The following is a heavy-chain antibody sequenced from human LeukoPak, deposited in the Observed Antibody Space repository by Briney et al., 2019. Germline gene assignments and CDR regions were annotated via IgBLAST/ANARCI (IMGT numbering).Heavy chain of an antibody. CDR3: ARHLGYCSGGSCSPFNYFDY. CDR2: IYYSGST. CDR1: GGSISSSSYY. Sequence: SETLSLTCTVSGGSISSSSYYWGWTRQPPGKGLEWIGSIYYSGSTYYNPSLKSRVTISVDTSKNQFSLKLSSVTAADTAVYYCARHLGYCSGGSCSPFNYFDYWGQGTLVTVSS. V-gene: IGHV4-39*01. J-gene: IGHJ4*02. D-gene: IGHD2-15*01.